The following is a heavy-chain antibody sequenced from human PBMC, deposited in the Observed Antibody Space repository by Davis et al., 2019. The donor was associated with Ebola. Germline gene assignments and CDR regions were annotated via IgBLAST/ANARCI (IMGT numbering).Heavy chain of an antibody. CDR1: GFTFINYA. J-gene: IGHJ4*02. D-gene: IGHD4-11*01. CDR2: ISGSGGTT. Sequence: PGGSLRLSCVASGFTFINYAMMWVRQAPGKGLDWVSGISGSGGTTFYADSVKGRFTISRDNSKNTLYLQMNSLRAEDTAVYYCAKDYSNHRGIFESWAQGTLVTVSS. CDR3: AKDYSNHRGIFES. V-gene: IGHV3-23*01.